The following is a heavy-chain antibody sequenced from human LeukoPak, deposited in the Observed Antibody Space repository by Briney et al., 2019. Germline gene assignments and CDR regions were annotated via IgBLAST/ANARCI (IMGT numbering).Heavy chain of an antibody. J-gene: IGHJ4*02. CDR2: ISGSGDST. Sequence: GCLRLSCAASGFTFSSYAMSWVRQAPGKGLEWVSAISGSGDSTYYADSVKGRFTISRDNSKNTLYLQMNSLRAEDTAVYYCAKDQYYDSSGQPLYYFDYWGQGTLVTVSS. D-gene: IGHD3-22*01. V-gene: IGHV3-23*01. CDR3: AKDQYYDSSGQPLYYFDY. CDR1: GFTFSSYA.